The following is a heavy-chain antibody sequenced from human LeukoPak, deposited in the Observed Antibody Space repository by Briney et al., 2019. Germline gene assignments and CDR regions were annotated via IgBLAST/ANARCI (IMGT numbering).Heavy chain of an antibody. CDR2: VSAYTGDT. CDR3: AACIAASGYAFDV. J-gene: IGHJ3*01. Sequence: ASVKVSCKASGLTFISLTVSWVRQAPGQGLEWLGWVSAYTGDTQYAQTFQGRVSMTTNTSTSTAYMELRSLRSDDTAVYYCAACIAASGYAFDVWGQGTIITVSS. D-gene: IGHD6-13*01. CDR1: GLTFISLT. V-gene: IGHV1-18*01.